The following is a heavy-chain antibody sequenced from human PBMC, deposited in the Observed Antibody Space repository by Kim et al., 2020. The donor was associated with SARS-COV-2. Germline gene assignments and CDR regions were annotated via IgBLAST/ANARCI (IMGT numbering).Heavy chain of an antibody. Sequence: ASVKVSCKASGYTFTSYYMHWVRQAPGQGLEWMGIINPSGGSTSYAQKFQGRVTMTRDTSTSTVYMELSSLRSEDTAVYYCARDRSLPRWFGGTDSSSSGYYGMDVWGQGTTVTVSS. V-gene: IGHV1-46*01. D-gene: IGHD6-6*01. J-gene: IGHJ6*02. CDR2: INPSGGST. CDR3: ARDRSLPRWFGGTDSSSSGYYGMDV. CDR1: GYTFTSYY.